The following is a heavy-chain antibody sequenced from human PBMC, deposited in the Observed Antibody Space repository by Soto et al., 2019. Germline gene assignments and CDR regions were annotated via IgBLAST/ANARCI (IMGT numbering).Heavy chain of an antibody. CDR2: IIPIFGTA. CDR3: ARDPLVGATPTMTFDY. V-gene: IGHV1-69*01. CDR1: GGTFSSYA. Sequence: QVQLVQSGAEVKKPGSSVKVSCKASGGTFSSYAISWVRQAPGQGLEWMGGIIPIFGTANYAQKFQGRVTIPADESTSTAYMELSSLRSEDTAVYYCARDPLVGATPTMTFDYWGQGTLVTVSS. D-gene: IGHD1-26*01. J-gene: IGHJ4*02.